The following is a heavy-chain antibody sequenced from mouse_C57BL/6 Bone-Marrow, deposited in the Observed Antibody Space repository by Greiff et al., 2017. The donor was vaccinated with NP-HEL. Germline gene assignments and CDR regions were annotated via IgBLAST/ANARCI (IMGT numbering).Heavy chain of an antibody. D-gene: IGHD3-2*02. CDR2: INPYNGGT. CDR1: GYTFTDYY. J-gene: IGHJ3*01. CDR3: ARQLRLWFAY. V-gene: IGHV1-19*01. Sequence: VQLQQSGPVLVKPGASVKMSCKASGYTFTDYYMNWVKQSHGKSLEWIGVINPYNGGTSYNQKFKGKATLTVDKSSSTAYMELNSLTSEDSAVYYCARQLRLWFAYWGQGTLVTVSA.